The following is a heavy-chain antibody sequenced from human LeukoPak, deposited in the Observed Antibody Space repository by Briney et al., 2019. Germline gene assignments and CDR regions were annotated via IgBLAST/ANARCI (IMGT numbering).Heavy chain of an antibody. V-gene: IGHV4-34*01. D-gene: IGHD3-10*01. Sequence: SETLSLTCAVYSGPFSGYYWSWIRQPPGKGLEWMGEINHSGSTNYNPSLKSRVTISVDTSKNQFSLKLSSVTAADTAVYYCARIFPHYGSGSYYQDYWGQGTLVTVSS. CDR3: ARIFPHYGSGSYYQDY. CDR1: SGPFSGYY. J-gene: IGHJ4*02. CDR2: INHSGST.